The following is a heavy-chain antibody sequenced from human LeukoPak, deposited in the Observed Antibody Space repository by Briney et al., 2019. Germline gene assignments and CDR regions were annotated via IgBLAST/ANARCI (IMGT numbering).Heavy chain of an antibody. D-gene: IGHD3-16*01. J-gene: IGHJ6*02. Sequence: GGSLRLSCAASGFTFSSYWMNWARQAPGKGLEWVASINHNGNVNYYVDSVRGRFTISRDNAKNSLYLQMGNLRAEDTAVYFCARGGGLDVWGQGATVTVSS. V-gene: IGHV3-7*03. CDR3: ARGGGLDV. CDR2: INHNGNVN. CDR1: GFTFSSYW.